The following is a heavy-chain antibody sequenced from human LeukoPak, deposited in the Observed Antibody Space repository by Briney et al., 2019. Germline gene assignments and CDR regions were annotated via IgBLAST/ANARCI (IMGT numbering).Heavy chain of an antibody. V-gene: IGHV4-39*01. J-gene: IGHJ4*02. CDR3: ARLYYYDASGPPL. Sequence: SETLSLTCSISGDYISSSNYYWGWIRQPPGKGLEWIGNIYYTGRTYYNPSLKSRVSISIDTSKNEFSLKVRSVNAADTAVYYCARLYYYDASGPPLWGQGTLVIVSS. CDR2: IYYTGRT. CDR1: GDYISSSNYY. D-gene: IGHD3-22*01.